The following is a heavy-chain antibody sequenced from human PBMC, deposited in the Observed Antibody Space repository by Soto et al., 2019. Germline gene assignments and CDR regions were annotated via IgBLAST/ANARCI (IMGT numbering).Heavy chain of an antibody. Sequence: QVQLVQSGAEVRKPGSSVKVSCKASGGTFSRHAISWVRQAPGQGLEWMGGIIPIFGTANHAQKFQGRVTIIADESTSTVYMELSSLRSEDTAVYYCARDEYSSSYAQDWFDPWGQGTLVTVSS. CDR3: ARDEYSSSYAQDWFDP. CDR1: GGTFSRHA. CDR2: IIPIFGTA. J-gene: IGHJ5*02. D-gene: IGHD6-6*01. V-gene: IGHV1-69*01.